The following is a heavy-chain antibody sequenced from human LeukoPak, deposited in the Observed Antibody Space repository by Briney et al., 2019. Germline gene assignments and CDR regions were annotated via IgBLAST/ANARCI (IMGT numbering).Heavy chain of an antibody. CDR1: GGSISNYY. CDR2: IYYTGTI. D-gene: IGHD6-19*01. Sequence: SETLSLTCSVSGGSISNYYWSWIRQPPGKGLEWIAYIYYTGTISYNPSLKSRVTMSVDMSKNHISLRLGSVTAADTARYYCARADNTGWSSLDHWGQGTPVIVPS. J-gene: IGHJ5*02. CDR3: ARADNTGWSSLDH. V-gene: IGHV4-59*08.